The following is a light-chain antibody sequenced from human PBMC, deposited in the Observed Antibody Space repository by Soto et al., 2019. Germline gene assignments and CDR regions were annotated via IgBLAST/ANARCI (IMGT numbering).Light chain of an antibody. Sequence: QSALTQPASVSGSPGQSVTISCTATTSDVGGYNYLSWYQQHPGKAPKLILYDGSSRPSGASNRFSGSKSGNTASLIISGLQPEDEADYHCSSYTRTTVVFGGGTKVTVL. J-gene: IGLJ2*01. CDR1: TSDVGGYNY. CDR3: SSYTRTTVV. CDR2: DGS. V-gene: IGLV2-14*03.